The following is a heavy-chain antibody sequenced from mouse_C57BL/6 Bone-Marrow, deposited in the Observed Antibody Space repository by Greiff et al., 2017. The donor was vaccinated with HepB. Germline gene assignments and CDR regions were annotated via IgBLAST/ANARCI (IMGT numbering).Heavy chain of an antibody. Sequence: DVKLVESGGDLVKPGGSLKLSCAASGFTFSSYGMSWVRQTPDKRLEWVATISSGGSYTYYPDSVKGRFTISRDNAKNTLYLQMSSLKSEDTAMYYCARPGYSNYAMDYWGQGTSVTVSS. CDR1: GFTFSSYG. D-gene: IGHD2-5*01. V-gene: IGHV5-6*02. CDR3: ARPGYSNYAMDY. J-gene: IGHJ4*01. CDR2: ISSGGSYT.